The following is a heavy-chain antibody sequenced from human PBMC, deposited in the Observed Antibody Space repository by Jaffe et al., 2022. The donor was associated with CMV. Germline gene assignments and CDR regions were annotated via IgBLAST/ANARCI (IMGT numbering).Heavy chain of an antibody. CDR2: IYAGGST. J-gene: IGHJ6*03. CDR1: GFSVSSNY. CDR3: TRDHKEYYYDSESSPLNSYHYMDV. D-gene: IGHD3-10*01. Sequence: EVQLVESGGGWVQPGGSLRLSCAVSGFSVSSNYMSWVRQAPGKGLEWVSLIYAGGSTYYADSVKGRFIISKDNSKNTLYLQMDSLGAEDTAVYYCTRDHKEYYYDSESSPLNSYHYMDVWGKGTMVTVSS. V-gene: IGHV3-66*01.